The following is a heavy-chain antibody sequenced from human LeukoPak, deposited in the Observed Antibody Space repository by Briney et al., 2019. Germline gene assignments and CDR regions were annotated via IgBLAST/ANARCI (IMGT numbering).Heavy chain of an antibody. CDR2: IHPSGML. V-gene: IGHV4-31*03. Sequence: SETLSLTCTVSGASFSTGDQYWNWIRQSPGKGLEWIGSIHPSGMLYNNPSLESRVTISIDTSNNQFSLHLNSVTAADTAVYFCSRGLDSRKLGYWGQGTLVTVSS. J-gene: IGHJ4*02. CDR3: SRGLDSRKLGY. D-gene: IGHD3-22*01. CDR1: GASFSTGDQY.